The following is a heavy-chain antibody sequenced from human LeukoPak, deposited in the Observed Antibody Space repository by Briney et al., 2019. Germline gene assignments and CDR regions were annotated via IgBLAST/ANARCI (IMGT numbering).Heavy chain of an antibody. J-gene: IGHJ2*01. D-gene: IGHD1-26*01. CDR3: ARAAGSRYFDL. Sequence: SETLSLTCTVSGGSVSTYYWSWIRQPAGKELEWIGRIYASGSTDYNPSLKSPVTISLDTYNNQFSLKLTSVTDADTAVYFCARAAGSRYFDLWGRGTLVTVSS. CDR1: GGSVSTYY. CDR2: IYASGST. V-gene: IGHV4-4*07.